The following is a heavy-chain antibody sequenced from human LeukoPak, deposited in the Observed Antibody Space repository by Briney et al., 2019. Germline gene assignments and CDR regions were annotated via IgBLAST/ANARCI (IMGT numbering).Heavy chain of an antibody. CDR1: GFTVSGNY. CDR2: ISYDGSNK. V-gene: IGHV3-30-3*01. CDR3: AREGPRQWEVFDY. D-gene: IGHD1-26*01. Sequence: GGSLRLSCAASGFTVSGNYMSWVRQAPGKGLEWVAVISYDGSNKYYADSVKGRFTISRDNSKNTLYLQMNSLRAEDTAVYYCAREGPRQWEVFDYWGQGTLVTVSS. J-gene: IGHJ4*02.